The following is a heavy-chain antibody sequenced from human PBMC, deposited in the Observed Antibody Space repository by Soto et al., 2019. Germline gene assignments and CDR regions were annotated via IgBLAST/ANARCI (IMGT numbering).Heavy chain of an antibody. CDR2: IYSGGVT. CDR1: GFTCKNYQ. J-gene: IGHJ6*02. Sequence: PGGSLRLSGAASGFTCKNYQMNWVRQAPGKGLEWVSVIYSGGVTYYPDSVKGRFTTIRDTSKNTVYLQMNSLRADDTAMYYCARDPSTTGYYGLDVWGQGTTVTVSS. V-gene: IGHV3-53*01. CDR3: ARDPSTTGYYGLDV.